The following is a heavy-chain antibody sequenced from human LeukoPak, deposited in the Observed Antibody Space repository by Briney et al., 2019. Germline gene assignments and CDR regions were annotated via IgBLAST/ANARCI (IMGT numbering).Heavy chain of an antibody. D-gene: IGHD6-13*01. CDR3: ARAQQLVRSWFDP. V-gene: IGHV1-2*02. J-gene: IGHJ5*02. CDR1: GYIFTNHY. CDR2: ISPNSGGT. Sequence: ASVKVSCKASGYIFTNHYIHWVRQAPGQGLEWMGWISPNSGGTDYAQKFQGRVTMTRDTSITTVYMELSRLRSDDTAVYYCARAQQLVRSWFDPWGQGTLVTVSS.